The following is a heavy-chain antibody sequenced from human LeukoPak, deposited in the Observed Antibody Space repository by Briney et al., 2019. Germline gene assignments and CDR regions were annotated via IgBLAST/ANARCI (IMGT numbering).Heavy chain of an antibody. D-gene: IGHD5-12*01. Sequence: GGSLRLSCAASEFSVGSNYMTWVRQAPGKGLEWVSLIYSGGSTYYADSVQGRSTISSDNSKNTQYLPVNNLSAADTPVYYCARGHSGYHNTGGQGTLVTVSS. J-gene: IGHJ4*02. CDR1: EFSVGSNY. CDR2: IYSGGST. V-gene: IGHV3-66*01. CDR3: ARGHSGYHNT.